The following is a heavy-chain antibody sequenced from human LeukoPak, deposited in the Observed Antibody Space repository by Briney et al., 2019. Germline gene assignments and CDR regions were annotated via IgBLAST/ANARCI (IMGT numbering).Heavy chain of an antibody. CDR3: AKVTYDYVWGSYEN. D-gene: IGHD3-16*01. CDR2: ISGSGDST. J-gene: IGHJ4*02. Sequence: GGSLRLSCAASGFTFTSYVMNWVRQAPGKRLEWVSAISGSGDSTYYADSVKGRFTTSRDNSKNTLYLQMNSLRAEDTAVYYCAKVTYDYVWGSYENWGQGALVTVSS. V-gene: IGHV3-23*01. CDR1: GFTFTSYV.